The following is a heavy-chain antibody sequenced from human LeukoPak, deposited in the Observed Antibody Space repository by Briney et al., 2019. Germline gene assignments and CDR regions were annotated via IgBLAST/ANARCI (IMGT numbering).Heavy chain of an antibody. CDR3: ARLLPWTGAFDI. J-gene: IGHJ3*02. Sequence: SSETLSLTCTVSGVSISSYYWSWIRQPPGKGLEWIGYIYYSGSTNYNPSLKSRVTISVDTSKNQFSLKLSSVTAADTAVYYCARLLPWTGAFDIWGQGTMVTVSS. CDR1: GVSISSYY. CDR2: IYYSGST. V-gene: IGHV4-59*08. D-gene: IGHD3/OR15-3a*01.